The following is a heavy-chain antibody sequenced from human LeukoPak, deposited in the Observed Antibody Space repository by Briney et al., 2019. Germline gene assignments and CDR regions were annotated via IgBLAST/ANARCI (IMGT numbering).Heavy chain of an antibody. V-gene: IGHV1-69*05. CDR3: ARDAGLSSGYSEWKYYYYYYMDV. CDR1: GGTFSSYA. J-gene: IGHJ6*03. Sequence: SVKVSCKASGGTFSSYAISWVRQAPGQGLEWMGGIIPIFGTANYAQKFQGRVTITTDESTSTAYMELGSLRSEDTAVYYCARDAGLSSGYSEWKYYYYYYMDVWGKGTTVTVSS. D-gene: IGHD3-22*01. CDR2: IIPIFGTA.